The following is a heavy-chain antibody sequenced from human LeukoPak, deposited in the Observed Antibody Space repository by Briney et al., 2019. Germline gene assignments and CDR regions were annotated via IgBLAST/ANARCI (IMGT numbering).Heavy chain of an antibody. D-gene: IGHD6-19*01. J-gene: IGHJ6*02. Sequence: PSETLSLTCTVSGGSISSYYWSWIRQPPGKGLEWIGYIYYSGSTNYNPSLKSRVTISVDTSKNQFSLKLSSVTAADTAVYYCARHGAVAGTWENYYGMDVWGQGTTVTVSS. V-gene: IGHV4-59*01. CDR3: ARHGAVAGTWENYYGMDV. CDR2: IYYSGST. CDR1: GGSISSYY.